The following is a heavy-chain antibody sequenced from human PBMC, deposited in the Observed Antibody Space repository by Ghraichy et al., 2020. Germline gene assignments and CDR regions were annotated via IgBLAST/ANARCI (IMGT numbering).Heavy chain of an antibody. J-gene: IGHJ6*02. CDR1: GFPFSSFS. Sequence: GALSLSCAASGFPFSSFSMNWVRQAPGKGLEWVSSISSSSTNIFHADSVKGRFTISRDNAKNSLYLQMNSLRAEDTAVYYCARDRYDILTGLVYYGMDVWGRGTTVTVSS. CDR2: ISSSSTNI. CDR3: ARDRYDILTGLVYYGMDV. D-gene: IGHD3-9*01. V-gene: IGHV3-21*06.